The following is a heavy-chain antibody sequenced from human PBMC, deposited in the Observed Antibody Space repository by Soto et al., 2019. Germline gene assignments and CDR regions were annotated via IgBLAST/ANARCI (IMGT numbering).Heavy chain of an antibody. D-gene: IGHD6-6*01. CDR1: IGSLSGYY. CDR2: ISPSGTT. Sequence: PSETLSLTCALYIGSLSGYYWSWSRQPPGKGLEWIGEISPSGTTNYSPSLKSRVSISVDTSKNQFSLNLTSLTAADTAVYYCARAPKVSGSAQTRPDFWGQGSLVTVSS. CDR3: ARAPKVSGSAQTRPDF. V-gene: IGHV4-34*01. J-gene: IGHJ4*02.